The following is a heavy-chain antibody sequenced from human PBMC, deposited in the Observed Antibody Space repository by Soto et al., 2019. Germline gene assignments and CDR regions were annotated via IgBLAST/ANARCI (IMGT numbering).Heavy chain of an antibody. D-gene: IGHD2-21*02. CDR2: IIPIFGTA. CDR3: ARANDYDIVVVTANGFDY. V-gene: IGHV1-69*01. J-gene: IGHJ4*02. CDR1: GGTFSSYA. Sequence: QVQLVQSGAEVKKPGSSVKVSCKASGGTFSSYAISWVRQAPGQGLEWMGGIIPIFGTANYAQKFQGRVTITADESTSTAYMELSSLRSEDTAVYYCARANDYDIVVVTANGFDYGGQGTLVTVSS.